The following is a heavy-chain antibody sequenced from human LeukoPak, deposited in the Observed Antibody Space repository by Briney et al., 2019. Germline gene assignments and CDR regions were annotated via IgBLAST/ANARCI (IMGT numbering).Heavy chain of an antibody. CDR2: INHSGST. Sequence: PSEILSLTCAVYGGSFSGYYWSWIRQPPGKGLEWIGEINHSGSTNYNPSLKSRVTISVDTSKNQFSLKLSSVTAADTAVYYCARDHPPLGYSGYDRRGSFDYWGQGTLVTVSS. CDR3: ARDHPPLGYSGYDRRGSFDY. D-gene: IGHD5-12*01. CDR1: GGSFSGYY. J-gene: IGHJ4*02. V-gene: IGHV4-34*01.